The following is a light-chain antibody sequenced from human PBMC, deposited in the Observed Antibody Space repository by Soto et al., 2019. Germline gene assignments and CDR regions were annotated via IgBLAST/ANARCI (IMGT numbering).Light chain of an antibody. CDR3: QQANPFCR. CDR1: QSISCV. CDR2: KAS. V-gene: IGKV1-5*03. Sequence: DIQMTQSPFSLSASVADRVTITCRASQSISCVLAWYQQKPGKGPKLLIYKASGLESGVPSRVSGSGSGTEFTLTMSCLQPDDFATCCSQQANPFCRFAPGTRVDI. J-gene: IGKJ1*01.